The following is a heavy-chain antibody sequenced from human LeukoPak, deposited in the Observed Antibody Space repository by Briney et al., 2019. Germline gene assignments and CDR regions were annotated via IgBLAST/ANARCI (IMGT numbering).Heavy chain of an antibody. J-gene: IGHJ5*02. V-gene: IGHV4-39*01. Sequence: SETLSLTCTVSGGSISSTSYYWGWIRQPPGKGEEWIGSIYYSGRTYYNPSLKSRVTISVDTPKNQFSLKLSSVTAADTAVYYCAKHGGYDSSGYWFDPWGQGTLVTVSS. CDR1: GGSISSTSYY. D-gene: IGHD3-22*01. CDR2: IYYSGRT. CDR3: AKHGGYDSSGYWFDP.